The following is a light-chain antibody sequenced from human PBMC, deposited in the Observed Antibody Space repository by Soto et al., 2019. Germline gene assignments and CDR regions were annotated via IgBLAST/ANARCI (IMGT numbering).Light chain of an antibody. CDR2: TSS. J-gene: IGKJ5*01. CDR3: QQANSFPPT. CDR1: QGIGNW. V-gene: IGKV1-12*01. Sequence: IQMTQSPSSVSASVGDRVTITCRASQGIGNWLAWYQQTPGKAPKLLIYTSSSLQSGVPSRFSGSGSGTDFTLTISSLQPEDFATYYCQQANSFPPTFGQGTRLEIK.